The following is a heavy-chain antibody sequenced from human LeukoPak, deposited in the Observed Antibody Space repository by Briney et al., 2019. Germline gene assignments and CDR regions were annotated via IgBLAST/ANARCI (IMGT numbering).Heavy chain of an antibody. CDR3: ARDGTDYYYYYMDV. J-gene: IGHJ6*03. D-gene: IGHD1-26*01. Sequence: SETLSLTCTVSGYSISSGYYWGWIRQPPGKGLEWMGSIYHSGSTYYNPSLKSRVTISVDTSKNQFSLKLSSVTAADTAVYYCARDGTDYYYYYMDVWGKGTTVTVSS. V-gene: IGHV4-38-2*02. CDR1: GYSISSGYY. CDR2: IYHSGST.